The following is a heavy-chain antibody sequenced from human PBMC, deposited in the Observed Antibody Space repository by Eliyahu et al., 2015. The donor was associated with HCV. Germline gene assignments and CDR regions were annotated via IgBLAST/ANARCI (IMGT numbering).Heavy chain of an antibody. V-gene: IGHV4-39*01. CDR3: ARLMVTGEGGDAFDI. D-gene: IGHD2-21*02. Sequence: QLQLQESGSGLVKPSETLSLTCTVSGGXXSSSSYYWGWIRQPPGKGLEWIGSIYYSGSTYYNPSLKSRVTISVDTSKNQFSLKLSSVTAADTAVYYCARLMVTGEGGDAFDIWGQGTMVTVSS. CDR1: GGXXSSSSYY. CDR2: IYYSGST. J-gene: IGHJ3*02.